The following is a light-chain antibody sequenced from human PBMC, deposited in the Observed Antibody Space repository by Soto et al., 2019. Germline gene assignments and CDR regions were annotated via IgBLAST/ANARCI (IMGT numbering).Light chain of an antibody. J-gene: IGKJ2*01. V-gene: IGKV1-6*01. CDR3: LQDYTYPYS. CDR1: QGIRND. Sequence: AIQMTQSPSSLSASVGDRVTITGRASQGIRNDLGWYQQKPWKAPKLLIYAASSLQSGVPSMFSGSGSGTDFTLTISNLQPEAFATYYCLQDYTYPYSFGQGTKLEIK. CDR2: AAS.